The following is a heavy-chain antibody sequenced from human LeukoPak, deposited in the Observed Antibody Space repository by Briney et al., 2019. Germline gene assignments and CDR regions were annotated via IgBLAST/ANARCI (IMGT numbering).Heavy chain of an antibody. CDR3: ARGGIVGATTPPNY. V-gene: IGHV1-69*04. Sequence: SVKVSCKASGGTFSSYAISWVRQAPGQGLEWMGRIIPILGIANYAQKFPGRVTITADKSTSTAYMELSSLRSEDTAVYYCARGGIVGATTPPNYWGQGTLVTVSS. CDR1: GGTFSSYA. D-gene: IGHD1-26*01. CDR2: IIPILGIA. J-gene: IGHJ4*02.